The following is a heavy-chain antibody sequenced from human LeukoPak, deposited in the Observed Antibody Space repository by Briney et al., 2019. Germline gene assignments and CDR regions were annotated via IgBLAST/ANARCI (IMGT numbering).Heavy chain of an antibody. J-gene: IGHJ4*02. CDR1: GFSLSSYA. V-gene: IGHV3-23*01. CDR2: ISSTDAGT. Sequence: PGGSLRLSCAASGFSLSSYAMSWVRQAPGKGLEWVSAISSTDAGTYHADSVRGRFTISRDSSKNTLYLQMNSLRADDTAVYYCAREIDPGIGDYWGQGTLVTVSS. D-gene: IGHD6-13*01. CDR3: AREIDPGIGDY.